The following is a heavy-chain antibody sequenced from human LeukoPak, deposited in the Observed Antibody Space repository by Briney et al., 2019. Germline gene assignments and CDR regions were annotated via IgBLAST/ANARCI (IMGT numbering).Heavy chain of an antibody. V-gene: IGHV3-21*01. CDR1: GFTFSSYG. D-gene: IGHD3-10*01. Sequence: GGSLRLSCAASGFTFSSYGMHWVRQAPGRGLEWVSVITSSGDRTSYADSVKGRFTISRDNAKNSLYLQMNSLRAEDTAVYYCALTVYGSGSYWDSWGQGTLVTVSS. CDR3: ALTVYGSGSYWDS. J-gene: IGHJ4*02. CDR2: ITSSGDRT.